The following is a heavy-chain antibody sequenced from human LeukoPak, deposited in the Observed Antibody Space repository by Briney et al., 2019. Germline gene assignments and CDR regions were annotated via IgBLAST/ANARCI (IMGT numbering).Heavy chain of an antibody. CDR1: GFTFSTYG. Sequence: GGSLRLSCAASGFTFSTYGMHWVRQAPGKGLEWVAVISYDGSNKYYADSVKGRFTISRDNSKNTLYLQMNSLRAEDTAVYYCARGLVGALFDYWGQGTLVTVSS. D-gene: IGHD1-26*01. J-gene: IGHJ4*02. CDR3: ARGLVGALFDY. V-gene: IGHV3-30*03. CDR2: ISYDGSNK.